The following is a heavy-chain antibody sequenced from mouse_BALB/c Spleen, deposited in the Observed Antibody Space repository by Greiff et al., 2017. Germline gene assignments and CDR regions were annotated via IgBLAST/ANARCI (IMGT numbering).Heavy chain of an antibody. D-gene: IGHD1-1*02. Sequence: QVQLQQPGAELVKPGASVKLSCKASGYTFTSYWMHWVKQRPGQGLEWIGEINPCNGRTNYNEKFKSKATLTVDKSSSTAYMQLSSLTSEDSAVYYCARGGGKAWFAYWGQGTLVTVSA. CDR1: GYTFTSYW. CDR3: ARGGGKAWFAY. J-gene: IGHJ3*01. V-gene: IGHV1S81*02. CDR2: INPCNGRT.